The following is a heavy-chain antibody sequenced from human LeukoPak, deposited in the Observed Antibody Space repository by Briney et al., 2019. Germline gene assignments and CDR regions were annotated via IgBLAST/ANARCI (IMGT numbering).Heavy chain of an antibody. CDR1: GFTFSSFA. V-gene: IGHV3-30-3*01. J-gene: IGHJ4*02. D-gene: IGHD2-15*01. Sequence: GRSLRLSCAASGFTFSSFAMHWVRQAPGKALEWVAVISYDGSNKYYADSVKGRFTISRDNSKNTLYLQMNSLRAEDTAVYYCARDQEGRVVVAATFDYWGQGTLVTVSS. CDR2: ISYDGSNK. CDR3: ARDQEGRVVVAATFDY.